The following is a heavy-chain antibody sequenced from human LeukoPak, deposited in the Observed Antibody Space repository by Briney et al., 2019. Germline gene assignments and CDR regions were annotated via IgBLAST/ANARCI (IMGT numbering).Heavy chain of an antibody. CDR3: AREGGECSSTSCSQTKYYYYYYMDV. Sequence: PSQTLSLTCTVSGGSISSGDYYWSWIRQPPGKGLEWIGYIYYSGSTYYNPSLKSRVTISADTSKNQFSLKLSSVTAADTAVYYCAREGGECSSTSCSQTKYYYYYYMDVWGKGTTVTVSS. V-gene: IGHV4-30-4*01. CDR2: IYYSGST. D-gene: IGHD2-2*01. J-gene: IGHJ6*03. CDR1: GGSISSGDYY.